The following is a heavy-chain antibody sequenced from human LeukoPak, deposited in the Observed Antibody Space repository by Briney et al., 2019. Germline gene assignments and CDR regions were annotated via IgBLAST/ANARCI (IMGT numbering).Heavy chain of an antibody. J-gene: IGHJ5*02. V-gene: IGHV1-69*01. CDR1: GGTFISYA. D-gene: IGHD6-13*01. CDR3: AAEYSSSWHNWFDP. CDR2: IIPIFGTA. Sequence: GASVKVSCKASGGTFISYAISWVRQAPGQGLEWMGGIIPIFGTANYAQKFQGRVTITADESTSTAYMELSSLRSEDTAVYYCAAEYSSSWHNWFDPWGQGTLVTVSS.